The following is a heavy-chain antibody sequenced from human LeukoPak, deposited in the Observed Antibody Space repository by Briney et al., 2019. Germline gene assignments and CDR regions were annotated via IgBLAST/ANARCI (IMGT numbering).Heavy chain of an antibody. CDR3: ARRAAYAFDI. CDR1: GGTFSSYA. J-gene: IGHJ3*02. V-gene: IGHV1-69*05. CDR2: IIPIFGTA. Sequence: ASVKVSCKASGGTFSSYAISWGRQAPGQGLEWMGGIIPIFGTANYAQKFQGRVTITTDESTSTAYMELSSLRSEDTAVYYCARRAAYAFDIWGQGTMVTVSS.